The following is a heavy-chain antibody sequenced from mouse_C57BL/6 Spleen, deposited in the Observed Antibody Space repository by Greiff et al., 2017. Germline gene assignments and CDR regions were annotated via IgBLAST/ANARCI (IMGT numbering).Heavy chain of an antibody. J-gene: IGHJ3*01. CDR3: ASPYYGSSSFAY. CDR1: GYAFSSYW. CDR2: IYPGDGDT. Sequence: QVQLQQSGAELVKPGASVKISCKASGYAFSSYWMNWVKQRPGKGLEWIGQIYPGDGDTNYNGKFKGKATLTADKSSSTAYMQLSSLTSEDSAVYFCASPYYGSSSFAYWGQGTLVTVSA. D-gene: IGHD1-1*01. V-gene: IGHV1-80*01.